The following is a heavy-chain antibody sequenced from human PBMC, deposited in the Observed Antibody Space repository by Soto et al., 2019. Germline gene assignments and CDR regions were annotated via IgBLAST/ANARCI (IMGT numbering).Heavy chain of an antibody. V-gene: IGHV2-70*11. CDR1: GFSLSTSGMC. J-gene: IGHJ3*02. CDR3: ARKLAVAGTGAFDI. D-gene: IGHD6-19*01. Sequence: TLTLTCTFSGFSLSTSGMCVSWIRQPPGKALEWLARIDWDDDKYYSTSLKTRLTISKDTSKNQVVLTMTNMDPVDTATYYCARKLAVAGTGAFDIWGQGTMVTVSS. CDR2: IDWDDDK.